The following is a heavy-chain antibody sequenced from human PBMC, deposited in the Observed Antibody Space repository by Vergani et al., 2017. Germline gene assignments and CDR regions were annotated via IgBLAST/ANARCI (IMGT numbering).Heavy chain of an antibody. J-gene: IGHJ6*02. CDR1: GGSISSGSYY. Sequence: QVQLQESGPGLVRPSQTLSLTCTVSGGSISSGSYYWSWFRQPAGKGLEWIGRFYTGGGTSYNPSLKSRVTISVDTSKNQFSLQLSSVATADTPVYYCARDPLCSTTWPFLLLDMDVWGQGTTVTVSS. CDR2: FYTGGGT. D-gene: IGHD6-13*01. CDR3: ARDPLCSTTWPFLLLDMDV. V-gene: IGHV4-61*02.